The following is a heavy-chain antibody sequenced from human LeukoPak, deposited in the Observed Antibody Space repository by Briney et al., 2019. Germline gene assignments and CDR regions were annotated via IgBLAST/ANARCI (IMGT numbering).Heavy chain of an antibody. V-gene: IGHV1-18*01. CDR3: ASWAGYCASNNCYATSLDY. D-gene: IGHD2-2*01. CDR1: GYTFSNYG. Sequence: ASVKVSCKASGYTFSNYGISWVRQAPGQGHEWMGWISAYNVNTNFAQKLQGRVTMTTDTSTNTAYMELRSLRSDDTAVYYCASWAGYCASNNCYATSLDYWGQGTLVTVSA. J-gene: IGHJ4*02. CDR2: ISAYNVNT.